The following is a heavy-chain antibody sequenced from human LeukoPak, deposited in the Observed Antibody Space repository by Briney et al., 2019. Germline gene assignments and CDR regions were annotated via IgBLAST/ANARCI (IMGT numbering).Heavy chain of an antibody. CDR2: VRYDGGGK. J-gene: IGHJ4*02. V-gene: IGHV3-30*02. CDR1: GFTFSNYG. D-gene: IGHD3-16*02. Sequence: GGSLRLSCATSGFTFSNYGMHWVRQAPGKGLEWVAFVRYDGGGKKYADSVKGRFTISRDNSKNTLYLQMNSLRAEDTAVYYCARGISQRPNVISPFDYWGQGALVTVSS. CDR3: ARGISQRPNVISPFDY.